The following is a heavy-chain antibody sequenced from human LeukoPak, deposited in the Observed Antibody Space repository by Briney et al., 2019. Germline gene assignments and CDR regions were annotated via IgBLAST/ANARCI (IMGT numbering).Heavy chain of an antibody. CDR2: ISDSGGTT. CDR3: AKAPYDSPIDAFDI. J-gene: IGHJ3*02. D-gene: IGHD3-22*01. CDR1: GFTFTNYA. Sequence: GGSLRLSCAASGFTFTNYAISWVRQAPGKGLEWVSTISDSGGTTYYADSVKGRFTISRDNSKNTLYLQMNSLRAEDTAVYYCAKAPYDSPIDAFDIWGQGTMVTVSS. V-gene: IGHV3-23*01.